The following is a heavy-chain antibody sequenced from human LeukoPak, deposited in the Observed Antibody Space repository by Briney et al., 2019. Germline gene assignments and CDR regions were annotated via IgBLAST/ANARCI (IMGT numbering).Heavy chain of an antibody. CDR2: IKSKTDRGTT. V-gene: IGHV3-15*01. Sequence: GGSLRLSCAASGFTFSNAWMSWVRQAPGKGLEWVGRIKSKTDRGTTDYAAPVKGRFTISRDDSKNTLYLQMNSLKTEDTAVYYCTTEWFAATPGYWGQGTLVTVTS. D-gene: IGHD2-15*01. CDR3: TTEWFAATPGY. CDR1: GFTFSNAW. J-gene: IGHJ4*02.